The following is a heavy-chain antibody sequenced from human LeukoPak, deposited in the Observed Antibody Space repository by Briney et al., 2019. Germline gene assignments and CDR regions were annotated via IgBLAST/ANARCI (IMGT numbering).Heavy chain of an antibody. CDR2: ITSSRSTL. CDR1: GFTFSSYS. J-gene: IGHJ4*02. Sequence: GGSLRLSCGASGFTFSSYSMNWVRQAPGKGLEWVSYITSSRSTLHYADSVKGRFTISRDNAKNSPYLQMNSLRAEDTAVYYCARGSLTGYDSSGYITPARFDLWGQGTLVTVSS. D-gene: IGHD3-22*01. V-gene: IGHV3-48*04. CDR3: ARGSLTGYDSSGYITPARFDL.